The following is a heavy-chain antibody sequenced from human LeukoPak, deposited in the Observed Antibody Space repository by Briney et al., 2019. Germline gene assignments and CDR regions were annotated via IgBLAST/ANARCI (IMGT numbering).Heavy chain of an antibody. V-gene: IGHV4-34*01. CDR2: INHSGST. J-gene: IGHJ4*02. CDR3: ARGRMVRGVGY. D-gene: IGHD3-10*01. CDR1: GGSFSGYY. Sequence: KTSETLSLTCAVYGGSFSGYYWSWIRQPPGKGPEWIGEINHSGSTNYNPSLKSRVTISVDTSKNQFSLKLSSVTAADTAVYYCARGRMVRGVGYWGQGTLVTVSS.